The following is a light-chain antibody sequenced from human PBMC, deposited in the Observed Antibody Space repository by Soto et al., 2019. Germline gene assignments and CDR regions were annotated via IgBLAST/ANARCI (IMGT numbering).Light chain of an antibody. J-gene: IGKJ4*01. CDR1: QTVPGSY. Sequence: IELTQSPGTLSLSPGERATLSCRASQTVPGSYLAWYQQKFGQTPRLLMYGASTRATGIPDRFSGSGSGTDFTLTISRLEPEDSAVYYCQQYSGSLTFGGGTKVEIK. V-gene: IGKV3-20*01. CDR3: QQYSGSLT. CDR2: GAS.